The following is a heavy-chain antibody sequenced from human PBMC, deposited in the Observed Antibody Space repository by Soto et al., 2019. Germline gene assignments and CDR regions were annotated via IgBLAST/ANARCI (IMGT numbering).Heavy chain of an antibody. V-gene: IGHV3-72*01. CDR3: ARVGSWPYYFDY. J-gene: IGHJ4*02. Sequence: GGSLRLSCAASGFTFSDHYMDWVRQAPGKGLEWVGRTRNKANSYTTEYAASVKGRFTISRYDSKNSLYLQMNSLKTEDTAVYYCARVGSWPYYFDYWGQGTLVTVSS. CDR2: TRNKANSYTT. D-gene: IGHD6-13*01. CDR1: GFTFSDHY.